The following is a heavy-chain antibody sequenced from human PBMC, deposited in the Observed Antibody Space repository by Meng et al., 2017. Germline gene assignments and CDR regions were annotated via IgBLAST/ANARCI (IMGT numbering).Heavy chain of an antibody. J-gene: IGHJ4*02. Sequence: GESLKISCAASGFTFSSYAMSWVRQAPGKGLEWVSAISGSGGSTYYADSVKGRFTISRDNSKNTLYLQMNSPRAEDTAVYYCAKALWFGELSLDYWGQGTLVTVSS. CDR2: ISGSGGST. D-gene: IGHD3-10*01. CDR3: AKALWFGELSLDY. V-gene: IGHV3-23*01. CDR1: GFTFSSYA.